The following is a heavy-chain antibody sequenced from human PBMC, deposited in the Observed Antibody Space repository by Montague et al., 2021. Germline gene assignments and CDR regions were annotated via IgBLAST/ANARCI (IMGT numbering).Heavy chain of an antibody. CDR3: ARDQGQGYCGGDCYVGLDY. CDR1: GFTFSNYW. Sequence: SLRLSCAASGFTFSNYWMSWVRQAPGKGLEWVASIKQDGSEKHYVDSVKGRFTISRDNAKNSLYLQMNSLRAEDTAVYFCARDQGQGYCGGDCYVGLDYWGQGTLVTVSS. J-gene: IGHJ4*02. CDR2: IKQDGSEK. D-gene: IGHD2-21*01. V-gene: IGHV3-7*01.